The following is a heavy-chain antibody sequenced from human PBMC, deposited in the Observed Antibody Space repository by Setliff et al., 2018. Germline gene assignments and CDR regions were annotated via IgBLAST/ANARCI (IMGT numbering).Heavy chain of an antibody. V-gene: IGHV3-7*01. Sequence: GGSLRLSCAASGFTFSSYWMSWVRQAPGKGLEWVANIKQDGSEKYYVDSVKGRFTISRDNAKNSLYLQMNSLRAEDTAVYYCARDDYDILTGSPGEDAFDIWGQGTMVTVSS. CDR1: GFTFSSYW. D-gene: IGHD3-9*01. CDR2: IKQDGSEK. CDR3: ARDDYDILTGSPGEDAFDI. J-gene: IGHJ3*02.